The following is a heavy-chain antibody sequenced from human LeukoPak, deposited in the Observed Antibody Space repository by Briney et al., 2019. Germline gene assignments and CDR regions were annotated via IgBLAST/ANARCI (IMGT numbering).Heavy chain of an antibody. J-gene: IGHJ4*02. Sequence: ASVKVSCKASGYTFTGYYMHWVRQAPGQGLEWMGWINPNSGGTNYAQKFQGRVTMTRDTSISTAYMELSRLRSDGTAVYYCARDGKRGYSGYGPIDYWGQGTLVTVSS. V-gene: IGHV1-2*02. CDR2: INPNSGGT. CDR3: ARDGKRGYSGYGPIDY. D-gene: IGHD5-12*01. CDR1: GYTFTGYY.